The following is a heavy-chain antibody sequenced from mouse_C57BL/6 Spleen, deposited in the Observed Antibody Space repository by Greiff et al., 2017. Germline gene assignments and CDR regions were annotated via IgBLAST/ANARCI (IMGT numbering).Heavy chain of an antibody. CDR1: GYTFTSYW. V-gene: IGHV1-69*01. Sequence: QVQLQQPGAELVMPGASVKLSCKASGYTFTSYWMHWVKQRPGQGLEWIGEIDPSDSYTNYNQKFKGKSTLTVDKSSSTAYMQLSSLTSEDSAFYYCARSRGGGYAMDYWGQGTSVTVSS. J-gene: IGHJ4*01. CDR3: ARSRGGGYAMDY. CDR2: IDPSDSYT.